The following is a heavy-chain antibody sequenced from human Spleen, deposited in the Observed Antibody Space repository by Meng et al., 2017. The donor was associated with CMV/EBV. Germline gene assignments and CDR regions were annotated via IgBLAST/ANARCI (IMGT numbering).Heavy chain of an antibody. Sequence: ASVKVSCKASGYTFTSYYMHWVRQAPEQGLEWMGIINPSAGNTNYAQKFQGRVTMTRDTPTNTVYMELSSLRSEDTAVYYCAREAPVAGLYYDGMDVWGQGTTVTVSS. CDR3: AREAPVAGLYYDGMDV. J-gene: IGHJ6*02. CDR1: GYTFTSYY. V-gene: IGHV1-46*01. D-gene: IGHD6-19*01. CDR2: INPSAGNT.